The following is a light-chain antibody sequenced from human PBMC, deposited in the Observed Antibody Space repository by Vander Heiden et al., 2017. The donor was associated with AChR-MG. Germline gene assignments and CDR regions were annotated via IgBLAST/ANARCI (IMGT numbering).Light chain of an antibody. CDR2: QDT. V-gene: IGLV3-1*01. CDR1: AVRNEC. Sequence: GLTQPPPVSVPPGQPATITCSGLAVRNECVAWYQQRPGQSPLFFIHQDTRRPSGIPERFSGSNSGAAAPLIVGGAQPMDEGDYDCQAWDTNIVVLGGGT. CDR3: QAWDTNIVV. J-gene: IGLJ2*01.